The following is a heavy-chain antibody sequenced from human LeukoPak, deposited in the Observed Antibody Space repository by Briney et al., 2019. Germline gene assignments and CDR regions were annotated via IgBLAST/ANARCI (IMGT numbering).Heavy chain of an antibody. CDR2: MSHSGTS. CDR1: GGSFSGYY. V-gene: IGHV4-34*01. D-gene: IGHD4-17*01. CDR3: RSHGAY. Sequence: PSETLSLTCAVYGGSFSGYYWGWVRQPPGKGLEWIGLMSHSGTSAYNPSLEGRLTISVDTSKNQFSLRLTSVTAADTAVYCLRSHGAYWGQGTLVTVSS. J-gene: IGHJ4*02.